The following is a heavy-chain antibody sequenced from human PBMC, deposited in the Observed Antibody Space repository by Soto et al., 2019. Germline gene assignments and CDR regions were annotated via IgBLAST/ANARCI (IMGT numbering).Heavy chain of an antibody. Sequence: PGGTLRLSCAASEFTFDKYYMTWVRQAPGKGPEWVANIKPDGSEQYYVDSVKGRFTISRDNANNSLYLQMNSLRAEDTAVYFCARGNWNYYYGFVVWGQGTTVTVSS. V-gene: IGHV3-7*01. CDR1: EFTFDKYY. CDR3: ARGNWNYYYGFVV. D-gene: IGHD1-20*01. J-gene: IGHJ6*02. CDR2: IKPDGSEQ.